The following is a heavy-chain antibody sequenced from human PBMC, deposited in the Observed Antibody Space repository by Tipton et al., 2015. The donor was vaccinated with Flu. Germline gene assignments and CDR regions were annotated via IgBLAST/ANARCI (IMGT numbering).Heavy chain of an antibody. Sequence: TLSLTCTVSGGSISSYYWSWIRQPPGKGLEWIGYIYYSGSTNYNPSLKSRVTISVDTSKNQFSLKLSSVTAADTAVYYCAREAGQYYYDSSGFEGGRVARYFDLWGRGTLVTVSS. CDR3: AREAGQYYYDSSGFEGGRVARYFDL. CDR1: GGSISSYY. V-gene: IGHV4-59*01. CDR2: IYYSGST. J-gene: IGHJ2*01. D-gene: IGHD3-22*01.